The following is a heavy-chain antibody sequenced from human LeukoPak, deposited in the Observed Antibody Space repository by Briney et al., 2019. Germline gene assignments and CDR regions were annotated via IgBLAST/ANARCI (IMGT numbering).Heavy chain of an antibody. CDR1: GGSIGSNY. D-gene: IGHD6-19*01. CDR2: IYYTGAT. Sequence: SETLSLTCTVSGGSIGSNYWTWIRQPPGKGLEYIGYIYYTGATNYNPSLKSRVTISVDTSKNQLSLKMTSVTAADTAVYFCAKYGNSGWVIDNWGQGTLVTVSS. V-gene: IGHV4-59*08. J-gene: IGHJ4*02. CDR3: AKYGNSGWVIDN.